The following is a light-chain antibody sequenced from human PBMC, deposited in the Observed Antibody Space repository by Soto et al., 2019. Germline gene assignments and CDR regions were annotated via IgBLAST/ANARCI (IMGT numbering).Light chain of an antibody. CDR3: QQYNNWPGT. V-gene: IGKV3-15*01. CDR2: GAS. CDR1: QSVSSK. J-gene: IGKJ1*01. Sequence: EIVLTQSPGTLSVSQGERDTLSCRASQSVSSKSAWYQQKPGQAPRLLFYGASTGSTGIQARFSGSGSETEFTLSISSLQSEDFAVYYCQQYNNWPGTFGQGTKVDIK.